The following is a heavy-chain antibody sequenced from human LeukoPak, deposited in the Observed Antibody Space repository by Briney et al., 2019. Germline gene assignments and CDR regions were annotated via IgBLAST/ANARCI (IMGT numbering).Heavy chain of an antibody. V-gene: IGHV1-2*02. Sequence: ASVNVSCKASGDTFTGYYIHWVRQAPGQGLEWMGWINANSGGTSYAQKFQGRVIMTRDTSISTAYMELSRLRSDDTAVYYCARVPGTYHYWGQGTLVTVSS. D-gene: IGHD2-21*01. CDR3: ARVPGTYHY. CDR1: GDTFTGYY. J-gene: IGHJ4*02. CDR2: INANSGGT.